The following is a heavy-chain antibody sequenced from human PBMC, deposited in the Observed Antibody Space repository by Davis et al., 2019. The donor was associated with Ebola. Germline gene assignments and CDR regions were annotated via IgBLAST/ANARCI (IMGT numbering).Heavy chain of an antibody. J-gene: IGHJ4*02. CDR1: GYTFTSYA. D-gene: IGHD6-13*01. CDR2: IIPILGIA. CDR3: ARDLAGIAAAGGDY. V-gene: IGHV1-69*04. Sequence: AASVKVSCKASGYTFTSYAISWVRQAPGQGLEWMGRIIPILGIANYAQKFQGRVTITADRSTSTTYMDLSSLRSEETAVYYCARDLAGIAAAGGDYWGQGTLVTVSS.